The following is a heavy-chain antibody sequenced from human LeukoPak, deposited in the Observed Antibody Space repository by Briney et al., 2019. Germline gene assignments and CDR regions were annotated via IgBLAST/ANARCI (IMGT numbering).Heavy chain of an antibody. Sequence: ASVNVSCKASGYTFTSYYMHWVRQAPGQGLEWMGIINPSGGSTSYAQKFQGRVTMTRDMSTSTVYMELSSLRSEDTAVYYCARGPINYYDSSGYGEGDYWGQGTLVTVSS. V-gene: IGHV1-46*01. J-gene: IGHJ4*02. D-gene: IGHD3-22*01. CDR2: INPSGGST. CDR1: GYTFTSYY. CDR3: ARGPINYYDSSGYGEGDY.